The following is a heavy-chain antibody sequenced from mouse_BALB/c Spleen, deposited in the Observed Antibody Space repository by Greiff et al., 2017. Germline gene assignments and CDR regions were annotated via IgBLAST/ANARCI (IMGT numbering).Heavy chain of an antibody. CDR2: IRLKSNNYAT. D-gene: IGHD2-4*01. J-gene: IGHJ2*01. Sequence: EVKLVESGGGLVQPGGSMKLSCVASGFTFSNYWMNWVRQSPEKGLEWVAEIRLKSNNYATHYAESVKGRFTISRDDSKSSVYLQMNSLRAEDTGIYYCTRRRITTKYYFDYWGQGTTLTVSS. CDR3: TRRRITTKYYFDY. CDR1: GFTFSNYW. V-gene: IGHV6-6*02.